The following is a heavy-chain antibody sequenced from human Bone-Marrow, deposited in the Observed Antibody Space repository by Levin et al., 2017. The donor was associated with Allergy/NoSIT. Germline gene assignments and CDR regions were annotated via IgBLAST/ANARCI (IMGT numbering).Heavy chain of an antibody. J-gene: IGHJ4*02. V-gene: IGHV3-7*01. CDR3: ARDRGNWASDY. D-gene: IGHD7-27*01. Sequence: GESLKISCGASGFTSSNYWMNWVRQAPGKGLECVANIKQDGSEKYYVDSVKGRFTISRDNAKNSLDLQMNSLRAEDTAVYYCARDRGNWASDYWGQGTLVTVSS. CDR2: IKQDGSEK. CDR1: GFTSSNYW.